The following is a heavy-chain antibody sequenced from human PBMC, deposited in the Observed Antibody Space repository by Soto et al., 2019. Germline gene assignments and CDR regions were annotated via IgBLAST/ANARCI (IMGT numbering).Heavy chain of an antibody. CDR3: ARSRVTYYYDRSAGDI. D-gene: IGHD3-22*01. V-gene: IGHV1-69*01. Sequence: QVQLVQSGAEVKKPGSSVKVSCKASGGTFSSYAISWVRQAPGQGLEWMGGIIPIFGTAIYAQKFQGRVTITADESTSTAYMELSSLRSEDTAGYYCARSRVTYYYDRSAGDIWGQGTMVTVSS. CDR1: GGTFSSYA. CDR2: IIPIFGTA. J-gene: IGHJ3*02.